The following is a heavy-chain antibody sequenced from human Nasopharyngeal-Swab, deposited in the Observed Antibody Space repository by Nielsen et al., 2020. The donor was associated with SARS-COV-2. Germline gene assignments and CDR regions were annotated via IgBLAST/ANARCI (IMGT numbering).Heavy chain of an antibody. V-gene: IGHV1-18*01. D-gene: IGHD3-16*01. CDR2: ISPYNDYT. CDR1: GYTFSSYG. Sequence: ASVKVSCKTSGYTFSSYGIAWVRQAPGQGLEWLGWISPYNDYTHYAQKFQGSVTMTSDTSTSTAYLELRSLTSDDTAVYYCARELGVGLLDYWGQGTLVTVSS. J-gene: IGHJ4*02. CDR3: ARELGVGLLDY.